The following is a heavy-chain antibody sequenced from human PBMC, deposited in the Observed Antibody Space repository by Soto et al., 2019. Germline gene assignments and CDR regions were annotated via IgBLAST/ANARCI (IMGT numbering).Heavy chain of an antibody. D-gene: IGHD2-15*01. CDR3: AREPRYCSGGICYRYMDV. V-gene: IGHV3-53*04. CDR1: GLIVNNNY. Sequence: EMQLVESGGGLVNPGGSLRLSCAASGLIVNNNYMNWVRQAPGKGLEWVSVIHSGNSASYADSVMGRFTISRHNSNNMVYLQMNSLRAEDTAVYYCAREPRYCSGGICYRYMDVWGKGTTVTVSS. J-gene: IGHJ6*03. CDR2: IHSGNSA.